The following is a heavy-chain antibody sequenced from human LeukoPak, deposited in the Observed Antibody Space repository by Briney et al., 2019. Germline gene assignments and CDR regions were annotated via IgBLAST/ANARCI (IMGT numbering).Heavy chain of an antibody. CDR2: ISDSGGST. D-gene: IGHD6-19*01. Sequence: GGSLRLSCSSSGFTFTSYSMSWVRQGPGKGLEWVSVISDSGGSTYYADSVKGRFTISRDNSKNTLYLQMNSLRADDTAVYYCAKRRWLGGIVVAIPFDYLGQGTLVTVSS. CDR1: GFTFTSYS. V-gene: IGHV3-23*01. J-gene: IGHJ4*02. CDR3: AKRRWLGGIVVAIPFDY.